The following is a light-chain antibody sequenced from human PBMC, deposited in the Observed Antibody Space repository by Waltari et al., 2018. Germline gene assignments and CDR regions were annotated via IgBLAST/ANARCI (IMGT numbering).Light chain of an antibody. Sequence: DMQITQSPSSLSASVGDTVTITCRASHGISNSLAWYQQHPGQAPKLLLFGTSRLQSGVPSRFSGRGSGTDYSLTISSLQPEDFGTYYCQQYYGVILTFGGGTKVEI. CDR3: QQYYGVILT. CDR2: GTS. V-gene: IGKV1-NL1*01. CDR1: HGISNS. J-gene: IGKJ4*01.